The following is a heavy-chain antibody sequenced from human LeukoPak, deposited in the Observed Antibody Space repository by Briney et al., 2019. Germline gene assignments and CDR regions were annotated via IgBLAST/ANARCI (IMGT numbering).Heavy chain of an antibody. J-gene: IGHJ5*02. CDR2: IYYTGTT. Sequence: SETLSLTCTVSGGSISSSSYYWVWIRQPPGKGLEWIGSIYYTGTTHYNPSLKSRVTISVDTSKNQFSLNLSSVTAADTAVYYCARQEIGLRSFDPWGQGTLVTVSS. CDR1: GGSISSSSYY. V-gene: IGHV4-39*01. D-gene: IGHD3/OR15-3a*01. CDR3: ARQEIGLRSFDP.